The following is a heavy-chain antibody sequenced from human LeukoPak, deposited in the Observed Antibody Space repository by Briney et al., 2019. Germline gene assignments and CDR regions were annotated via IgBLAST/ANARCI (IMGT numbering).Heavy chain of an antibody. V-gene: IGHV4-34*01. D-gene: IGHD1-26*01. CDR3: ARGTSYRAVGATTPWYFDL. CDR1: GGSFSGYY. J-gene: IGHJ2*01. CDR2: INHSGST. Sequence: TPSETLSLTCAVYGGSFSGYYWSWIRQPPGKGLEWIGEINHSGSTNYNPSLKSRVTISVDTSKNQFSLKLSSVTAANTAVYYCARGTSYRAVGATTPWYFDLWGRGTLVTVSS.